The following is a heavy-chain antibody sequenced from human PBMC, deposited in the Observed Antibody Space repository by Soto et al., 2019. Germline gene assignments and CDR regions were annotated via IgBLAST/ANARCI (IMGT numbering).Heavy chain of an antibody. CDR1: GFTFSDYA. V-gene: IGHV3-30*18. D-gene: IGHD6-19*01. J-gene: IGHJ4*02. CDR2: VSHEGRNT. Sequence: VQLVESGGGVVQPGRSLRLSCAASGFTFSDYAMHWVRQAPGKGLEWVAVVSHEGRNTHYAASVKGRFTISRDSSKNTVSLEMTSLRAEDTAGYYCAKGGRQWLVTSAFNYWGQGALVTVSS. CDR3: AKGGRQWLVTSAFNY.